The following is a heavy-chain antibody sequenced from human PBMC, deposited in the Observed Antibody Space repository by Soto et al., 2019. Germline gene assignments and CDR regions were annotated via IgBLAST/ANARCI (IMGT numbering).Heavy chain of an antibody. D-gene: IGHD1-1*01. V-gene: IGHV4-4*02. CDR2: IYRTGST. CDR1: GGSFTSNNW. J-gene: IGHJ4*02. CDR3: ARHRIEVVWRGFDY. Sequence: SETLSLTCAVSGGSFTSNNWWTWVRQPPGQGLEWIGEIYRTGSTNYSPSLKSRVTISLDKSENQFSLKVTSVSAADTAVYYCARHRIEVVWRGFDYWGQGSPVTVSS.